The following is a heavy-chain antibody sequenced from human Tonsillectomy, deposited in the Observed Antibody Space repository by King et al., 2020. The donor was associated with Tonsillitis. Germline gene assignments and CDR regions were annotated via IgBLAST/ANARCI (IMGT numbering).Heavy chain of an antibody. CDR2: IYTSGST. D-gene: IGHD3/OR15-3a*01. CDR3: ARVYYNFSFDP. CDR1: GGSISSGIYY. Sequence: VQLQESGPGLVKPSQTLSLTCTVSGGSISSGIYYWSWIRQPAGKGLEWIGRIYTSGSTNINSSLKSRVTISVETSKNQISLRLTSVTAADTAVYYCARVYYNFSFDPWGQGTLVTVSS. J-gene: IGHJ5*02. V-gene: IGHV4-61*02.